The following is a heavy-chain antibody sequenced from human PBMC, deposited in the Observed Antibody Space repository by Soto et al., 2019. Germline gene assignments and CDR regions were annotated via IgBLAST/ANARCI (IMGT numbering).Heavy chain of an antibody. CDR1: GFTFSSYA. CDR2: ISYDGSNK. J-gene: IGHJ5*02. V-gene: IGHV3-30-3*01. CDR3: ARGGGYDFWSGTPAPNWFDP. Sequence: PGGSLRLSCAASGFTFSSYAMHWVRQAPGKGLEWVAVISYDGSNKYYADSVKGRFTISRDNSKNTLYLQMNSLRAEDTAVYYCARGGGYDFWSGTPAPNWFDPWGQGNLVTVSS. D-gene: IGHD3-3*01.